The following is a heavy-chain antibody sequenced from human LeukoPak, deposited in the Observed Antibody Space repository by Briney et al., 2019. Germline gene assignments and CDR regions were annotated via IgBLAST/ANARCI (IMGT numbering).Heavy chain of an antibody. CDR3: ARVARRWLQLYYFDY. V-gene: IGHV4-39*07. CDR1: GGSTSTSTSY. J-gene: IGHJ4*02. Sequence: PSETLSLTCSVSGGSTSTSTSYWGWVRQPPGKGLEWIGSIHCGSTYKNPSLKSRVTISVDTSKNQFSLKLSSVTAADTAVYYCARVARRWLQLYYFDYWGQGTLVTVSS. CDR2: IHCGST. D-gene: IGHD5-24*01.